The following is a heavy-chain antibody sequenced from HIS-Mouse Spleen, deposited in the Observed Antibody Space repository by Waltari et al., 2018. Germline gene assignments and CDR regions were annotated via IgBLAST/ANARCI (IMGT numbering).Heavy chain of an antibody. CDR1: GYTFTGYY. V-gene: IGHV1-2*02. CDR2: VNPNSGGT. CDR3: ARGYLAAGNFDY. Sequence: QVQLVQSGAEVKKPGASVKVSCKASGYTFTGYYMHWVRQAPGQGLEWMGWVNPNSGGTNDAKKLQGRVTMTRDTSISTAYMELSRLRSDDTAVYYCARGYLAAGNFDYWGQGTLVTVSS. D-gene: IGHD6-13*01. J-gene: IGHJ4*02.